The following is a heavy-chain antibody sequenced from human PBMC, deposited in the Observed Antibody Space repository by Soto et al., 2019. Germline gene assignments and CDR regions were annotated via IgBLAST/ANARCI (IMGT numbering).Heavy chain of an antibody. V-gene: IGHV3-23*01. D-gene: IGHD3-16*01. CDR2: ISGSGSAT. CDR3: AKGLWGPQGN. J-gene: IGHJ4*02. Sequence: EVQLLESGGGLVQPGGSLRLSCAASGFTFVTYAMSWVRQAPGKGLEWVSGISGSGSATYYADSVEGRFTTSRDNSNNTLYLQMNSLTAEDTAVYYCAKGLWGPQGNWGQGTLVTVSS. CDR1: GFTFVTYA.